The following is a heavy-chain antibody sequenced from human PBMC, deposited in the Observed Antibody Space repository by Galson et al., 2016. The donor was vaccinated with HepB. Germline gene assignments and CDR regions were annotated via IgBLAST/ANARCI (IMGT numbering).Heavy chain of an antibody. CDR1: GFSVTSYA. CDR2: ISDDGSDG. Sequence: SLRLSCAASGFSVTSYALHWVRQAPGKGLEWVALISDDGSDGHYADPVRGRFTVSRDSSRDTVDLQMNNLRAEDTAMYFCARDLGVRGYGREPRDAYDLWGQGTMVSVSS. J-gene: IGHJ3*01. V-gene: IGHV3-30*04. D-gene: IGHD3-10*01. CDR3: ARDLGVRGYGREPRDAYDL.